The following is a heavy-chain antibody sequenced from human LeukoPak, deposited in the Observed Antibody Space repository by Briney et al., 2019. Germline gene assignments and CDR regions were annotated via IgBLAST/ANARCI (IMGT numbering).Heavy chain of an antibody. Sequence: ASVKVSCKASGYTFTGYYMHWVRQAPGQGLEWMGWINPNSGGTNYGQKFQGRVTMTRDTSISTVYMELSSLRSEDTAVYYCASRPYSSGWYQDYYYGMDVWGKGTTVTVSS. V-gene: IGHV1-2*02. CDR2: INPNSGGT. D-gene: IGHD6-19*01. J-gene: IGHJ6*04. CDR3: ASRPYSSGWYQDYYYGMDV. CDR1: GYTFTGYY.